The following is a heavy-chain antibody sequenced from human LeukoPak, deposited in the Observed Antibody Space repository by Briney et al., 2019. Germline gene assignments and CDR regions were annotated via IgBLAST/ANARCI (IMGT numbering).Heavy chain of an antibody. J-gene: IGHJ4*02. Sequence: PGGSLRLSCAASGFTFSNYWMSWVRQAPGKGLEWVSSISSSSYIYYADSVKGRFTISRDNAKNSLYLQMNSLRAEDTAVYYCAREEEVLLSGARRREFDYWGQGTLVTVSS. CDR2: ISSSSYI. V-gene: IGHV3-21*01. D-gene: IGHD2/OR15-2a*01. CDR3: AREEEVLLSGARRREFDY. CDR1: GFTFSNYW.